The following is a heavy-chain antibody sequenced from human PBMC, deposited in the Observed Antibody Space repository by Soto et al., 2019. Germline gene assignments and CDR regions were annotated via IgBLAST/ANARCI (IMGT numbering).Heavy chain of an antibody. D-gene: IGHD3-10*01. CDR2: IYLDDSK. J-gene: IGHJ4*02. V-gene: IGHV2-5*02. Sequence: QITLKESGPPLVKPTETLTLTCTFSGFSLNTRDLGVGWIRQPPGKALEWLAIIYLDDSKHYSPSLQSKLTITKDTSKNQVVLTVTDMDPVDTATYYCAQKGRGYFDYWGQGTLVTVSS. CDR3: AQKGRGYFDY. CDR1: GFSLNTRDLG.